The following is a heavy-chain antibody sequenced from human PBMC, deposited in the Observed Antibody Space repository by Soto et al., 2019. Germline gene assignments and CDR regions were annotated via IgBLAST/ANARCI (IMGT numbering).Heavy chain of an antibody. D-gene: IGHD1-26*01. V-gene: IGHV1-69*08. J-gene: IGHJ3*02. Sequence: QVQLVQSGAEVKKPGSSVKVSCKASGGTFSSYTISWVRQAPGQGLEWMGRIIPILGIANYAQKFQGRVTITAEKTTSTDYVQLSRLRAEDTAVYYSARDAGELYAFDIWGQGTMVTVSS. CDR2: IIPILGIA. CDR1: GGTFSSYT. CDR3: ARDAGELYAFDI.